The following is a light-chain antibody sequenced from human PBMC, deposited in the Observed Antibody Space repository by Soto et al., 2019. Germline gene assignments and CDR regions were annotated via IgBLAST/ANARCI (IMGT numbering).Light chain of an antibody. V-gene: IGLV2-14*03. CDR3: FSFTTTSTHV. CDR2: GVN. Sequence: QSALTQPAPVSGSPGQSITISCTGTVSDVGGYDSVSWYQQHPGRAPKLIIYGVNNRPSGVSNRFSASKSADTASLTISGLQAEDEAEYFCFSFTTTSTHVFGTGTKVTVL. CDR1: VSDVGGYDS. J-gene: IGLJ1*01.